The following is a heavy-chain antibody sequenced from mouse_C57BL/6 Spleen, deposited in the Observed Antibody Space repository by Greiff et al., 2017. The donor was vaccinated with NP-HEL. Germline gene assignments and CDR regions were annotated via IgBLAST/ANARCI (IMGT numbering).Heavy chain of an antibody. CDR2: IYPGDGDT. D-gene: IGHD1-1*02. CDR3: ARLVGLYWYFDV. V-gene: IGHV1-82*01. J-gene: IGHJ1*03. Sequence: VQLQQSGPELVKPGASVKISCKASGYAFSSSWMNWVKQRPGKGLEWIGRIYPGDGDTNYNGKFKGKATLTADKSSSTAYMQLSSLTSEDSAVYFCARLVGLYWYFDVWGTGTTVTVSS. CDR1: GYAFSSSW.